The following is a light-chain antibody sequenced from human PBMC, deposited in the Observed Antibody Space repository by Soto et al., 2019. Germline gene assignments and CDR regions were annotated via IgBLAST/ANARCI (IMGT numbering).Light chain of an antibody. J-gene: IGKJ1*01. CDR1: QTVTRSY. CDR3: QQYNNRPPWT. Sequence: IVLTQSPVTLSFAPCERVTLSCSSSQTVTRSYLAWYQQKPGQAPRLLIFAASTRATGIPARFSGSGSGTEFSLTITSLQSEDFALYYCQQYNNRPPWTFGQGTKVDIK. V-gene: IGKV3-15*01. CDR2: AAS.